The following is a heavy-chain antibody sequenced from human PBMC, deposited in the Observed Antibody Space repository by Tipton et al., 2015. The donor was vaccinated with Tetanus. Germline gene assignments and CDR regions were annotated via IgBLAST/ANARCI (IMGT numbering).Heavy chain of an antibody. D-gene: IGHD4-17*01. CDR2: IDTSGIT. Sequence: TLSLTCTVSGGSICGGTFYWGWIRQPPGKGLEWIGRIDTSGITNYNPSLKSRVTMSVDTSKNQFSLKLSSVTAADTAVYYCARGFGAYWYYFDYWGQGTLVTVSS. CDR1: GGSICGGTFY. V-gene: IGHV4-61*02. CDR3: ARGFGAYWYYFDY. J-gene: IGHJ4*02.